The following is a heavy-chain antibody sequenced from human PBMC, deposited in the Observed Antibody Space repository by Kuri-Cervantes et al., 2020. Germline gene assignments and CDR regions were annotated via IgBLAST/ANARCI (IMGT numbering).Heavy chain of an antibody. V-gene: IGHV3-66*02. CDR1: GFTVSSNY. CDR2: IYSGGST. D-gene: IGHD5-18*01. Sequence: ETLSLTCAASGFTVSSNYMSWVRQAPGKGLEWVSVIYSGGSTYYADSVKGRFTISRDNSKNTLYLQMNSLRAEDTAVYYCAKDVFVDTAMAPLTWGQGTLVTVSS. CDR3: AKDVFVDTAMAPLT. J-gene: IGHJ5*02.